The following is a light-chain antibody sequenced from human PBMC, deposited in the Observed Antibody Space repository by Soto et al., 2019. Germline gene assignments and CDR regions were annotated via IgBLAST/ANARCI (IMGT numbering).Light chain of an antibody. CDR1: STDLGGYNY. V-gene: IGLV2-8*01. CDR3: STWDDSLNGWV. Sequence: QSALTQPPSASGSPGQSVTISCTGTSTDLGGYNYVSWYQQHPGKAPKLMIYEVNLRPSGVPDRFSGSKSGNTASLTVSGLQAEDEADYYCSTWDDSLNGWVFGGGTKLTVL. CDR2: EVN. J-gene: IGLJ3*02.